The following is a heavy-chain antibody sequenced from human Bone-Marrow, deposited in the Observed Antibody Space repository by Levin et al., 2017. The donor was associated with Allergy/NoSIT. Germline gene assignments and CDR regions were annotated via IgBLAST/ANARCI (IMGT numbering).Heavy chain of an antibody. CDR2: TRNKANSYTT. CDR1: GFTFSDHY. D-gene: IGHD3-22*01. J-gene: IGHJ3*02. CDR3: ARPHNYYDSSGYYYRTDAFDI. Sequence: GESLKISCAASGFTFSDHYMDWVRQAPGKGLEWVGRTRNKANSYTTEYAASVKGRFTISRDDSKNSLYLQMNSLKTEDTAVYYCARPHNYYDSSGYYYRTDAFDIWGQGTMVTVSS. V-gene: IGHV3-72*01.